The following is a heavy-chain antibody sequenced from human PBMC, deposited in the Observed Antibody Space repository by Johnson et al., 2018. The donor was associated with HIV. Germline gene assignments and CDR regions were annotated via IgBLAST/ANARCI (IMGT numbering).Heavy chain of an antibody. CDR1: GFSVSRNY. Sequence: QVQLVESGGGVVQPGGSLRLSCAASGFSVSRNYKTWVRQAPGKGLEWVAVISYDGSNKYYADSVKGRFTISRDNSKNTLYLQMNSLRAEDTAVYYCVSVVRMPYSAGWKALDMWGQGTAVSVS. J-gene: IGHJ3*02. D-gene: IGHD6-19*01. CDR3: VSVVRMPYSAGWKALDM. CDR2: ISYDGSNK. V-gene: IGHV3-30*03.